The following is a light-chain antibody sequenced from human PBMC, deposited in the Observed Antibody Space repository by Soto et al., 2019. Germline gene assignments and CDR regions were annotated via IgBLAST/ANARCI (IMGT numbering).Light chain of an antibody. Sequence: EIVMTQSPATLSVSPGERATLSCRASQSVSSNLAWYQQKPGQAPRLLICGASARATCIPARFSGSGSGTEFTLTICSLQPDDFATYYCQQRSNWPRTFGQVTMVDI. CDR1: QSVSSN. CDR2: GAS. CDR3: QQRSNWPRT. J-gene: IGKJ1*01. V-gene: IGKV3-15*01.